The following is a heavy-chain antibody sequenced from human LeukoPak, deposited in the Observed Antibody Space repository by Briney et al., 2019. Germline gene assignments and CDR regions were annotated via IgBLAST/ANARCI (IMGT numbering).Heavy chain of an antibody. Sequence: PGGSLRLSCAASGFTVSSNYMSWVRQAPGKALVWVSRINSDGSNTIYADSVRGRFTISRDNAKNTLYLQMNSLRAEDTAVYYCARVSGYVLDYWGQGTLVTVSS. V-gene: IGHV3-74*01. CDR1: GFTVSSNY. CDR2: INSDGSNT. J-gene: IGHJ4*02. CDR3: ARVSGYVLDY. D-gene: IGHD5-12*01.